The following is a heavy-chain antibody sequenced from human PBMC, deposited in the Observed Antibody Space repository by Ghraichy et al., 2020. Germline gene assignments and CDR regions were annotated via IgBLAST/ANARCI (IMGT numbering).Heavy chain of an antibody. D-gene: IGHD5-12*01. CDR2: IHHSGKT. V-gene: IGHV4-38-2*02. J-gene: IGHJ1*01. CDR1: GYSISSGYY. CDR3: ATYDYPLNSFDY. Sequence: SETLSLTCTVSGYSISSGYYWGWIRQPPGKGLEWIGSIHHSGKTYYNPSLKSRVTISVDTSKNQFSLKLSSVSAADTAVYYCATYDYPLNSFDYWGQGTLVTVSS.